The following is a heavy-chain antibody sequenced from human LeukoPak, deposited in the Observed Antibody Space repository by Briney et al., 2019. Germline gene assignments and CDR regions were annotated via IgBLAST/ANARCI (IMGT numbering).Heavy chain of an antibody. Sequence: PGGSLRLSCAASGFTFSSYSMNWVRQAPGKGLEWVSYISSSGDTIYYADSVKGRFTISRDNAKNSVHLQMNSLRAEDTAVYYCARVAVPGTYDYWGQGTLVTVSS. D-gene: IGHD6-19*01. V-gene: IGHV3-48*04. CDR1: GFTFSSYS. CDR2: ISSSGDTI. J-gene: IGHJ4*02. CDR3: ARVAVPGTYDY.